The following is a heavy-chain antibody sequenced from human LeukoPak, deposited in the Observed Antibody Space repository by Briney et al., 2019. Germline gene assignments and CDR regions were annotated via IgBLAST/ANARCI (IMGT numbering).Heavy chain of an antibody. V-gene: IGHV3-23*01. J-gene: IGHJ4*02. D-gene: IGHD3-10*01. Sequence: GGSLRLSCAASGFTFSDYWMTWVRQAPGEGLEWVSSLSGRGDNTFYADSVKGRFTISRDNSENTLHLQMNSLRAEDTAVYYCAKAYYYGSGSYYVAFDCWGQGTLVTVSS. CDR2: LSGRGDNT. CDR3: AKAYYYGSGSYYVAFDC. CDR1: GFTFSDYW.